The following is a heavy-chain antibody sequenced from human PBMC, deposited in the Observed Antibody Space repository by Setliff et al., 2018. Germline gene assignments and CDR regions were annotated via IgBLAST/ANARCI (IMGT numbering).Heavy chain of an antibody. Sequence: VSCKASGGTFSSYAISWVRQAPGQGLEWMGGIIPIFGTANYAQKFQGRVTITADESTSTAYMELSSLRSEDTAVYYCARGYRGYYNFWSGSQGANWFDPWG. D-gene: IGHD3-3*01. J-gene: IGHJ5*02. V-gene: IGHV1-69*01. CDR1: GGTFSSYA. CDR2: IIPIFGTA. CDR3: ARGYRGYYNFWSGSQGANWFDP.